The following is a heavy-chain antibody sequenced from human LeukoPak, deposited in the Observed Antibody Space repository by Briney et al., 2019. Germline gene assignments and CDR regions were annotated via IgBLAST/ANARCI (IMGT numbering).Heavy chain of an antibody. CDR3: AGRRVLDASFDY. CDR2: ICSGDNT. V-gene: IGHV3-66*02. Sequence: GGSLRLSCAASGFTVSNNYMSWVRQAPGKGLEWVSVICSGDNTYYAESVKGRFTISRDNSKNTLFLQMNRLRAEDTAVYYCAGRRVLDASFDYWGQGTLVTVSS. CDR1: GFTVSNNY. J-gene: IGHJ4*02. D-gene: IGHD3-16*01.